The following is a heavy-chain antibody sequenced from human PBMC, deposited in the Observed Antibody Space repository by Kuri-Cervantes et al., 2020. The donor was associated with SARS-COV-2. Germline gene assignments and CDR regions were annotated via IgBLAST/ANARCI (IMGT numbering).Heavy chain of an antibody. V-gene: IGHV3-30*04. CDR2: ISYDGSNK. CDR3: ARGRYFDWFTYFDY. Sequence: GGSLRLSCAASGFTFSSYAMHWVRQAPGKGLEWVAVISYDGSNKYHADSVKGRFTISRDNSKNTLYLQMNSLRAEDTAVYYCARGRYFDWFTYFDYWGQGTLVTVSS. J-gene: IGHJ4*02. D-gene: IGHD3-9*01. CDR1: GFTFSSYA.